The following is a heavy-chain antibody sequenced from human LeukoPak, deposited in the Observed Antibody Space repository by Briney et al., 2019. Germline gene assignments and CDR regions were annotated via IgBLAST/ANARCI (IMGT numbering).Heavy chain of an antibody. CDR3: ARRPDNSGLFFDY. CDR1: GGSISSNNW. V-gene: IGHV4-4*02. Sequence: ASGTLSLTCAVSGGSISSNNWWSWVRQPPGKGLEWIGEIYHRGNTDYNPSLKSPVTVSVDKSKNQFSLTLTSVTAADTAVYYCARRPDNSGLFFDYWGQGTLVTVSS. CDR2: IYHRGNT. J-gene: IGHJ4*02. D-gene: IGHD6-19*01.